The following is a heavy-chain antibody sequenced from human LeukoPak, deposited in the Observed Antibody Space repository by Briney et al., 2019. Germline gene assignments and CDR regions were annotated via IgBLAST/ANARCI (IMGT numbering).Heavy chain of an antibody. CDR1: GGSFSGYY. CDR2: INHSGST. J-gene: IGHJ4*02. D-gene: IGHD6-19*01. Sequence: SETLSLTCAVYGGSFSGYYWSWIRQPPGKGLEWIGEINHSGSTNYNPSLKSRVTISVDTSKNQFSLKLSSVTAADTAVYYCARVRRQISGWYGGIFDYWGQGTLVTVSS. CDR3: ARVRRQISGWYGGIFDY. V-gene: IGHV4-34*01.